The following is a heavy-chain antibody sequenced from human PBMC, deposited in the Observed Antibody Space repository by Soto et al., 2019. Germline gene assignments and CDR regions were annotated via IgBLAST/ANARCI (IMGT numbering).Heavy chain of an antibody. D-gene: IGHD3-10*01. CDR1: GDTFAFHS. V-gene: IGHV1-69*02. J-gene: IGHJ4*02. CDR2: INPILSMS. Sequence: VQLVQSGAEVKRPGSSVKVSCKASGDTFAFHSINWVRQAPGLGLEWMGRINPILSMSNYAQRFQGRVTMTADKSTSTAYMVLSSLRSEDTAIYYCATSYGSGYRAFDYWGLGALVTVSS. CDR3: ATSYGSGYRAFDY.